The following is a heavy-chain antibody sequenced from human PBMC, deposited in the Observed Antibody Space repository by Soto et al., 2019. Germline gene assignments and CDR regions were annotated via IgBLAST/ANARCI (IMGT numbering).Heavy chain of an antibody. CDR3: ARSTVTTESYYYYGMDV. CDR2: IYPGDSDT. Sequence: PGESLKISCKGSGYSFTSYWIGWVRQMPGKDLEWMGIIYPGDSDTRYSPSFQGQVTISADKSISTAYLQWSSLKASDTAMYYCARSTVTTESYYYYGMDVWGQGTTVTVSS. J-gene: IGHJ6*02. V-gene: IGHV5-51*01. D-gene: IGHD4-4*01. CDR1: GYSFTSYW.